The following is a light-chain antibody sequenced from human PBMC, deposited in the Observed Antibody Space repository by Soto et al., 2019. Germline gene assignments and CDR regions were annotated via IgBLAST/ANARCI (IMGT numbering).Light chain of an antibody. J-gene: IGLJ1*01. CDR2: STN. CDR3: SSYTSSIPYV. CDR1: SGSVSTSYY. Sequence: QAVVTQEPSFSVSPGGTVTLTCGLSSGSVSTSYYPSWYQQTPGQAPRTLIYSTNTRSSGVPDRFSGSILGNKAALTITGAQADDESDYYCSSYTSSIPYVFGTGTKLTVL. V-gene: IGLV8-61*01.